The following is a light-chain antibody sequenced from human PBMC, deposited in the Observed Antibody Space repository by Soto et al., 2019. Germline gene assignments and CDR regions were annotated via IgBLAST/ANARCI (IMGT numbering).Light chain of an antibody. V-gene: IGKV3-20*01. CDR1: QSVGTS. Sequence: EIVLTQSPVTLSLSPGERGTLSCRASQSVGTSLAWYQQKPGQAPRLLIYGASLRATGIPDRFIGSGSGADFTLTISRLEPEDFAVYYCQQYGDSPWTFGQGTKVDIK. J-gene: IGKJ1*01. CDR3: QQYGDSPWT. CDR2: GAS.